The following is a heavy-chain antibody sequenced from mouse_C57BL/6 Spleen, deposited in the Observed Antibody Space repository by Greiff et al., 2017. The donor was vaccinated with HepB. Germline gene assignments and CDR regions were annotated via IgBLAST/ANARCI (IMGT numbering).Heavy chain of an antibody. Sequence: EVKVVESGGDLVKPGGSLKLSCAASGFTFSSYGMSWVRQTPDKRLEWVATISSGGSYTYYPDSVKGRFTISRDNAKNTLYLQMSSLKSEDTAMYYCARQTGTRGYFDYWGQGTTLTVSS. V-gene: IGHV5-6*01. D-gene: IGHD4-1*01. CDR2: ISSGGSYT. J-gene: IGHJ2*01. CDR1: GFTFSSYG. CDR3: ARQTGTRGYFDY.